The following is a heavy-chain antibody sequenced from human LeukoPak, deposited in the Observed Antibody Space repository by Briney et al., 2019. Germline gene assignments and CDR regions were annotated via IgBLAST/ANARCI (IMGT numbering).Heavy chain of an antibody. D-gene: IGHD6-19*01. CDR2: ISSSSTYM. V-gene: IGHV3-21*06. CDR1: GFTFSRYT. CDR3: AREAGDSDY. J-gene: IGHJ4*02. Sequence: GGSLRLSCVASGFTFSRYTMNWVRQAPGKGLEWVSSISSSSTYMYYADSLKGRFTISRDNAKNSLYLQMSSLRAEDTAVYYCAREAGDSDYWGQGTLVTVSS.